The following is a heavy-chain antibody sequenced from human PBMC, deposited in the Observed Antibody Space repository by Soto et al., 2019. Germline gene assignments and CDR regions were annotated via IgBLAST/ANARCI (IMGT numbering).Heavy chain of an antibody. CDR1: GGSFSGYY. J-gene: IGHJ5*02. CDR3: AVRVGATSIWFDP. CDR2: INHSGST. Sequence: SETLCLTCAVYGGSFSGYYWSWIRQPPGKGLEWIGEINHSGSTNYNPSLKSRVTISVDTSKNQFSLNLSSVTAADTAVYYCAVRVGATSIWFDPWGQGTLVT. V-gene: IGHV4-34*01. D-gene: IGHD1-26*01.